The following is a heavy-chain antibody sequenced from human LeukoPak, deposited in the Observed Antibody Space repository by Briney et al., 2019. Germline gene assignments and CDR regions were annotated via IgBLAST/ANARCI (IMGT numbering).Heavy chain of an antibody. CDR2: IIPIFGTA. CDR1: GGTFTSYA. D-gene: IGHD3-10*01. Sequence: SVKVSCKASGGTFTSYAISWVRQAPGQGLEWMGGIIPIFGTANYAQKFQGRVTITAAESTSTAYMELSSLRSEDTAEYYCARSRFGELSSHFDYWGQGTLVTVSS. CDR3: ARSRFGELSSHFDY. V-gene: IGHV1-69*13. J-gene: IGHJ4*02.